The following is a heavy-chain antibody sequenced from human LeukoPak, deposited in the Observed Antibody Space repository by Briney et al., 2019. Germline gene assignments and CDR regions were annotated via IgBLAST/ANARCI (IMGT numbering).Heavy chain of an antibody. V-gene: IGHV4-59*01. J-gene: IGHJ5*02. CDR3: ARAKGIVVVPAAQTRPGWFDP. CDR2: IYYSGST. CDR1: GGSISSYY. D-gene: IGHD2-2*01. Sequence: SETLSLTCTVSGGSISSYYWSWIRQPPGKGLEWIGYIYYSGSTNYNPSLKSRVTISVDTSKNQFSLKLSSVTAADTAVYYCARAKGIVVVPAAQTRPGWFDPWGQGTLVTVSS.